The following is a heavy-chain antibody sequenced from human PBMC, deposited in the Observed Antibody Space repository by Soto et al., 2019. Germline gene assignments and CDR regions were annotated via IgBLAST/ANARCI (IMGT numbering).Heavy chain of an antibody. CDR3: AADPRGEIEVAGTGP. CDR1: GFTFTSSA. Sequence: QMQLVQSGPEVKKPGTSVKIACKASGFTFTSSARQWVRQARGQRLEWIGWIVVGSGNTNYAQKFQERVTITRDMSTSTAYMELSSLRSEDTAVYYCAADPRGEIEVAGTGPWGQGTLVTVSS. CDR2: IVVGSGNT. J-gene: IGHJ5*02. D-gene: IGHD6-19*01. V-gene: IGHV1-58*02.